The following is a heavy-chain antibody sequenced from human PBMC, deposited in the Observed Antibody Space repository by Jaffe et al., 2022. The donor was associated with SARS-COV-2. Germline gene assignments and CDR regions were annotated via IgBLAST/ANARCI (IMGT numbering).Heavy chain of an antibody. CDR2: ISYDGSNK. D-gene: IGHD5-18*01. Sequence: QVQLVESGGGVVQPGRSLRLSCAASGFTFSSYGMHWVRQAPGKGLEWVAVISYDGSNKYYADSVKGRFTISRDNSKNTLYLQMNSLRAEDTAVYYCAKPEYSYGYGVASYYYYGMDVWGQGTTVTVSS. CDR3: AKPEYSYGYGVASYYYYGMDV. CDR1: GFTFSSYG. V-gene: IGHV3-30*18. J-gene: IGHJ6*02.